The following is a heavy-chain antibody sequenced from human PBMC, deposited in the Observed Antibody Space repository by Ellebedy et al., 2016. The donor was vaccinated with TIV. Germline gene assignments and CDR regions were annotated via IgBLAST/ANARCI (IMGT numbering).Heavy chain of an antibody. CDR3: ARTLLPDLDY. J-gene: IGHJ4*02. CDR1: GFTFSSYA. V-gene: IGHV3-23*01. Sequence: GESLKISCAASGFTFSSYAMSWVRQAPGKGLEWVSAISGSGGSTYYADSVKGRFTISRDNSKNTLYLQMNSLRAEDTAVYYCARTLLPDLDYWGQGTLVTVSS. CDR2: ISGSGGST. D-gene: IGHD2-21*02.